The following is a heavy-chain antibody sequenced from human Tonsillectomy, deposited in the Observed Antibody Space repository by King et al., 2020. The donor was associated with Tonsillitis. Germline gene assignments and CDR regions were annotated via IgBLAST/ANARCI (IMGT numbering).Heavy chain of an antibody. D-gene: IGHD4-23*01. J-gene: IGHJ6*02. V-gene: IGHV1-18*01. CDR3: ARQAYGGDSDYYYYAMDV. CDR1: GYTFTNYG. CDR2: ISTYNGNT. Sequence: QLVQSGAEVKKPGTSVKVSCKASGYTFTNYGVSWVRQAPGQGLEWMGWISTYNGNTKYAQKFQGRVTMTTDTTTSTAYLELRSLRSDDTAVYYCARQAYGGDSDYYYYAMDVWGQGTTVTVSS.